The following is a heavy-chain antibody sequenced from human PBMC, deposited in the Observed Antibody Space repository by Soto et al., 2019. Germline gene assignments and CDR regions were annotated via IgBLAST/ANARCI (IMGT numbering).Heavy chain of an antibody. V-gene: IGHV3-33*01. CDR1: GFNFSSYG. CDR3: ARDQTDSGGYSDS. Sequence: PGGSRRLACEESGFNFSSYGIHWVRQAPGKGLEWVAIIWSDGSTESYADSVKGRFTISXXXSXXTXXLXXSXXRAXEAAGDFCARDQTDSGGYSDSWGQGTLDTVSS. CDR2: IWSDGSTE. J-gene: IGHJ4*02. D-gene: IGHD3-22*01.